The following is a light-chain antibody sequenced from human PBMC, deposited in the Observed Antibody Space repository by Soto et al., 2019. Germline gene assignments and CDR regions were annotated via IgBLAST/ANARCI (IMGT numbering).Light chain of an antibody. V-gene: IGKV3-11*01. CDR1: QSVGSS. Sequence: EIVMTQSPATLSVSPGERATLSCRASQSVGSSLAWYQQEPGQAPRLLIYGASTRATGIPARFSGSGSGTDFTLTISSLEPEDFAVYYCQQRSNWLTFGGGTKVDIK. CDR2: GAS. CDR3: QQRSNWLT. J-gene: IGKJ4*01.